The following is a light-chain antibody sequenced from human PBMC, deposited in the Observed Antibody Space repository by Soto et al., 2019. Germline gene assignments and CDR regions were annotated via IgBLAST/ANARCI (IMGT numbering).Light chain of an antibody. Sequence: EMVMTQSPATLSVSPGERATLSCRASQSISGTFLAWYQHKPGQAPRVLIYGASRRATGIPDRFSGSGSGTDFTLTISRLEPEDFALYYCQQYYSSWTFGQGTKVEMK. V-gene: IGKV3-20*01. CDR1: QSISGTF. J-gene: IGKJ1*01. CDR2: GAS. CDR3: QQYYSSWT.